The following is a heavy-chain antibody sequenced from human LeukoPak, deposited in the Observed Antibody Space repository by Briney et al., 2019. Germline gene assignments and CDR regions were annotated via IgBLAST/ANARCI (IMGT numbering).Heavy chain of an antibody. D-gene: IGHD2-15*01. Sequence: GGSLRLSCATSGFTFNYAWMSWVRQAPGKGLEWVGRIKSKTDGGTTDYAAPVKGRFTISRDGSKNTLCLQMNSLKTEDTAVYYCITDIGGGSRAIDYWGQGTLVTVSS. J-gene: IGHJ4*02. CDR2: IKSKTDGGTT. V-gene: IGHV3-15*01. CDR1: GFTFNYAW. CDR3: ITDIGGGSRAIDY.